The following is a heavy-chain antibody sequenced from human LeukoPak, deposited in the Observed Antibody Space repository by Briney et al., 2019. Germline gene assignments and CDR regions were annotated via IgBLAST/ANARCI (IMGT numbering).Heavy chain of an antibody. CDR2: ISDNGGRT. J-gene: IGHJ4*02. CDR1: GFTFSSYA. D-gene: IGHD1-26*01. CDR3: ATLTSGSYAH. V-gene: IGHV3-64*01. Sequence: GGSLRLSCAASGFTFSSYAMHWVRQVTGKGLEYVSAISDNGGRTYYANSVKGRFTISRDNSKNTLYLQMGCLRAEDMAVYYCATLTSGSYAHWGQGTLVTVSS.